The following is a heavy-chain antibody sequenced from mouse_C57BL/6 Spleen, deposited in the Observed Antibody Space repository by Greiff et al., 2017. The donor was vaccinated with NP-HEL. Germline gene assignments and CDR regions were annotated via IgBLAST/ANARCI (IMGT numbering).Heavy chain of an antibody. CDR1: GYTFTSYW. CDR2: IYPGSGST. Sequence: QVQLQQPGAELVKPGASVKMSCKASGYTFTSYWITWVKQRPGQGLEWIGDIYPGSGSTNYNEKFKSKATLTVDTSSSTAYMQLSSLTSEDSAVYYCARYPPIYYDYDGFAYWGQGTLVTVSA. D-gene: IGHD2-4*01. J-gene: IGHJ3*01. CDR3: ARYPPIYYDYDGFAY. V-gene: IGHV1-55*01.